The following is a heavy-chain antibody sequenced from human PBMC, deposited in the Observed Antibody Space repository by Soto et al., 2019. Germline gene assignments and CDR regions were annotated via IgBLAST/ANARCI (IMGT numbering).Heavy chain of an antibody. CDR3: VRDYYDTSGYPNTFDM. V-gene: IGHV3-21*01. CDR1: SRHT. CDR2: IGSRTSDI. J-gene: IGHJ3*02. D-gene: IGHD3-22*01. Sequence: SRHTMNWVRQAPGKGLEWVSFIGSRTSDIYYADSVKGRFTISRDNAKNSLYLDLTRLRAEDTAVYFCVRDYYDTSGYPNTFDMWGQGTMVTVSS.